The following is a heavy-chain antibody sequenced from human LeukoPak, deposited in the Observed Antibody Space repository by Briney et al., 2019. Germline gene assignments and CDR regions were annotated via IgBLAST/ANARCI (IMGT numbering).Heavy chain of an antibody. D-gene: IGHD3-10*01. Sequence: GGSPRLSCAASGFTFSNYWMHWVRQVPGKGLVWVSHINSDGRIINYADSVKGRFTISRDNAKNTLYLQMNSLRVEDTAVYYCARGRGWYFDLWGRGTLVTVHS. CDR2: INSDGRII. CDR1: GFTFSNYW. CDR3: ARGRGWYFDL. V-gene: IGHV3-74*01. J-gene: IGHJ2*01.